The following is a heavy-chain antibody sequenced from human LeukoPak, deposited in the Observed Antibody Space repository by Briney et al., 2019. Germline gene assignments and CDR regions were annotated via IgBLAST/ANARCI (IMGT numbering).Heavy chain of an antibody. V-gene: IGHV3-11*01. D-gene: IGHD2-2*01. J-gene: IGHJ6*03. CDR3: ARYCSSTSCYGYWDYYYYYMDV. CDR2: ISSSGSTI. CDR1: GFTFSDYY. Sequence: GGSLRLSRAASGFTFSDYYMSWIRQAPGKGLEWVSYISSSGSTIYYADSVKGRFTISRDNAKNSLYLQMNSLRAEDTAVYYCARYCSSTSCYGYWDYYYYYMDVWGKGTTVTVSS.